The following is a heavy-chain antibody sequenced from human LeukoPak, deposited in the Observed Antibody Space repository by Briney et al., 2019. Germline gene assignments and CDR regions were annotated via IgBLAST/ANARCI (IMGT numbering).Heavy chain of an antibody. CDR1: GFTFSSYA. J-gene: IGHJ4*02. D-gene: IGHD6-13*01. V-gene: IGHV3-23*01. CDR3: ARAWPMRKSLVLGLY. CDR2: ISGSGGST. Sequence: GGSLRLSCAASGFTFSSYAMSWVRQAPGKGLEWVSAISGSGGSTYYADSVKGRFTISRDNSKNTLYLQMNSLRAEDTAAYYCARAWPMRKSLVLGLYWGQGTLVTVSS.